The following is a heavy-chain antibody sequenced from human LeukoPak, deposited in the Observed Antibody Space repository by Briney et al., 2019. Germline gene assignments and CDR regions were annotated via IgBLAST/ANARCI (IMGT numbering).Heavy chain of an antibody. V-gene: IGHV3-73*01. CDR3: TRRSGDDSCGYYDY. CDR1: GFTFSGSA. J-gene: IGHJ4*02. D-gene: IGHD3-22*01. CDR2: IRSKVNNYAT. Sequence: GGSLRLSCAASGFTFSGSAMHWVRQASGKGLEWVGRIRSKVNNYATAYAASVKGRFTISRDESKNTAYLQMNSLKTEDTAVYYCTRRSGDDSCGYYDYWGQGTRVIVSS.